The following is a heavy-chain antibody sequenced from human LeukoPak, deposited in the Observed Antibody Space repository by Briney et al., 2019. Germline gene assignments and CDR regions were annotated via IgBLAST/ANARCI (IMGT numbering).Heavy chain of an antibody. J-gene: IGHJ6*02. D-gene: IGHD3-10*01. Sequence: PGGSLRLSCAASGFSLSNYWMSWVRQAPGKGLEWVANINQDGSDKYYVDSVMGRFTISKGNAKNSVYLRMNSLRPEDTAIYYCAWYGVTHGLDVWGQGTTVTVSS. CDR1: GFSLSNYW. V-gene: IGHV3-7*01. CDR3: AWYGVTHGLDV. CDR2: INQDGSDK.